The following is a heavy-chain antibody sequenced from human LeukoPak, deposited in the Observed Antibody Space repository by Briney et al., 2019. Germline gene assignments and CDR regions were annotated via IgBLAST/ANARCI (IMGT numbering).Heavy chain of an antibody. Sequence: GGSLRLSCAASGFTFSSYAMSWVRQAPGKGLEWVSAISGSGGSTYYADSVKGRFTISRDNAKNSLYLQMNSLRAEDTAVYYCARAEDNEENDYWGQGTLVTVSS. J-gene: IGHJ4*02. CDR1: GFTFSSYA. CDR2: ISGSGGST. V-gene: IGHV3-23*01. D-gene: IGHD1-1*01. CDR3: ARAEDNEENDY.